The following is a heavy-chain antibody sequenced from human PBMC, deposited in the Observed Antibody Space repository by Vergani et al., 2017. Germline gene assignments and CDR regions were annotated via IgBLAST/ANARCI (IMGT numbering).Heavy chain of an antibody. CDR2: ISYDGSNK. Sequence: QVQLVESGGGVVQPGRSLRLSCAASGFTFSSYAMHWVRQAPGKGLEWVAVISYDGSNKYYADSVKGRFTISRDNSKNTLYLQMNILRAEDTAVYYCARLPWLADFDYWGQGTLVTVAS. CDR1: GFTFSSYA. J-gene: IGHJ4*02. CDR3: ARLPWLADFDY. D-gene: IGHD6-19*01. V-gene: IGHV3-30-3*01.